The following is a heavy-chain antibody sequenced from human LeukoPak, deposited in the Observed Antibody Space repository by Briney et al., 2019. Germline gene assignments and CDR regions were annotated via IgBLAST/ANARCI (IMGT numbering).Heavy chain of an antibody. CDR2: IKKDGSEK. J-gene: IGHJ4*02. V-gene: IGHV3-7*01. Sequence: GRSLRLSCAVSGFTFSSYWMSWVRQAQGKGLEWVANIKKDGSEKFYVDFVKGRFTISRHNAKSSPYLQMNSLRAEDTAVYYCARRDGSGSVDYWGQGTLVTVSS. CDR3: ARRDGSGSVDY. CDR1: GFTFSSYW. D-gene: IGHD3-10*01.